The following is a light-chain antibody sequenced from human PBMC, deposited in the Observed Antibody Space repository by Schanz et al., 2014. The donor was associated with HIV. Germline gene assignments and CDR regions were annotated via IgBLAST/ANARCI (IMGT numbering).Light chain of an antibody. J-gene: IGKJ1*01. CDR2: DAS. CDR3: QQYNNWPSWT. V-gene: IGKV3D-15*01. CDR1: QSVSSS. Sequence: DIVMTQSPATLSLSPGERASLSCRASQSVSSSLAWYQQKPGQSPRLLIYDASTRATGIPDRFSGSGSGTDFTLTISSLEPEDFAVYYCQQYNNWPSWTFGQGTKVEIK.